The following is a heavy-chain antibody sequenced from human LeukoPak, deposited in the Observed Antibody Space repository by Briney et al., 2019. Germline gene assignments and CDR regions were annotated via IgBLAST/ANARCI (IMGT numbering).Heavy chain of an antibody. CDR2: IIPIFGIA. V-gene: IGHV1-69*04. CDR1: GGTFSSYA. CDR3: ARERRPDYYDSSGYYSAAFDI. Sequence: GSSVKVSCKASGGTFSSYAISWVRQAPGQGLEWMERIIPIFGIANYAQKFQGRVTITADKSTSTAYMELSSLRSEDTAVYYCARERRPDYYDSSGYYSAAFDIWGQGTMVTVSS. J-gene: IGHJ3*02. D-gene: IGHD3-22*01.